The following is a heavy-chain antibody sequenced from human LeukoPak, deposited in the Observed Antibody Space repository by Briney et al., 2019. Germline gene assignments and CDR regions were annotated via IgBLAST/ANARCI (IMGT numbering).Heavy chain of an antibody. Sequence: SETLSLTCAVYGGSLSGYYWSWIRQPPGMGLEWIGEIRHSGTTNYNPSLKSRVTISVDTSKNQFSLKLSSVTAADTALYYCARLYCGTTSCYSPFDYWGQGTLVTVSS. CDR2: IRHSGTT. V-gene: IGHV4-34*01. CDR3: ARLYCGTTSCYSPFDY. CDR1: GGSLSGYY. D-gene: IGHD2-2*02. J-gene: IGHJ4*02.